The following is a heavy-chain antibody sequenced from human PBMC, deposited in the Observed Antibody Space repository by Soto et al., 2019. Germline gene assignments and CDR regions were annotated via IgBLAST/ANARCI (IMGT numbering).Heavy chain of an antibody. CDR2: ISSGGTTI. J-gene: IGHJ4*02. CDR3: ANRLSGAHLES. Sequence: GGSLRLSCVASGFTFSSYSMTWVRQAPGKGLEWVSIISSGGTTIFYADSVKGRFTISRDNFKNTVYLQMNSLRPEDTAIYHYANRLSGAHLESWGQGTLVTVSS. D-gene: IGHD2-15*01. CDR1: GFTFSSYS. V-gene: IGHV3-23*01.